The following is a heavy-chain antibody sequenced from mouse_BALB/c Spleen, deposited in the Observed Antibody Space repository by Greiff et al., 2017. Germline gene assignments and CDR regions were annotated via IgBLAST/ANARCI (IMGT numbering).Heavy chain of an antibody. Sequence: QVQLQQSGAELVRPGSSVKISCKGSGYTFTDYAMHWVKQSHAKSLEWIGVISTYYGDASYNQKFKGKATMTVDKSSSTAYMELARLTSEDSAIYYCARGDYDGGGYFDYWGQGTTLTVSS. J-gene: IGHJ2*01. CDR3: ARGDYDGGGYFDY. CDR2: ISTYYGDA. CDR1: GYTFTDYA. V-gene: IGHV1S137*01. D-gene: IGHD2-4*01.